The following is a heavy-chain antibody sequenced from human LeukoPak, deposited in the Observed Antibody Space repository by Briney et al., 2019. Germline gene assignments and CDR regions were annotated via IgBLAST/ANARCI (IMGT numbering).Heavy chain of an antibody. V-gene: IGHV4-30-4*01. CDR2: IYYSGST. D-gene: IGHD3-10*01. Sequence: PSQTLSLTCTVSGGSISSGDYYWSWIRQPPGKGLEWIGYIYYSGSTYYNPSLKSRVTISVDTSKNQFSLKLSPVTAADTAVYYCARAHYYGSGSYSFDYWGQGTLVTVSS. CDR3: ARAHYYGSGSYSFDY. J-gene: IGHJ4*02. CDR1: GGSISSGDYY.